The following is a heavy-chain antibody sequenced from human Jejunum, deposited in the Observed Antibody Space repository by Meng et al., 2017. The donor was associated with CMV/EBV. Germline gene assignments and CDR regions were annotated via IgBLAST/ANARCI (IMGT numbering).Heavy chain of an antibody. V-gene: IGHV3-23*03. J-gene: IGHJ6*02. CDR1: FSSYA. Sequence: FSSYAMTWVRQAPGKGLEWVSLIYSGGSDTFYVDSVKGRFTISRDNSKDMLYLQMNSLRAEDTAVYFCVKRLYCGSTTCSKGMDVWGQGTTVTVSS. CDR3: VKRLYCGSTTCSKGMDV. CDR2: IYSGGSDT. D-gene: IGHD2-2*01.